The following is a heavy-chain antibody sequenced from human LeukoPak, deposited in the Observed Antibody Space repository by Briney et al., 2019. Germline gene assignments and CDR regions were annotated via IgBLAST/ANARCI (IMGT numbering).Heavy chain of an antibody. D-gene: IGHD3-22*01. CDR2: ISYDGSNK. CDR1: GFTFSSYA. J-gene: IGHJ4*02. Sequence: GGSLRLSCAASGFTFSSYAMHWVRQAPGKGLEWVAVISYDGSNKYYADSVKGRFTVSRDNSKNTLYLQMNSLRAEDTAVYFCAKAIDSSGYYLDPFDYWGQGTLVTVFS. V-gene: IGHV3-30*07. CDR3: AKAIDSSGYYLDPFDY.